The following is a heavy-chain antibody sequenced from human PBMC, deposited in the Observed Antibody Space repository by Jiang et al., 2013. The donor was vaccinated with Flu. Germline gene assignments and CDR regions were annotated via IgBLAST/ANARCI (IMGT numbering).Heavy chain of an antibody. Sequence: GPGLVKPSETLSLTCTVSGGSISTYYWSWIRQPPGKGLEWIGYISYDGSTNYNPSLKSRVSISVDTSKNQFSLKLSSVTAADTAVYYCARQREAHHTGGLDYFDYWGQGTLVTVSS. V-gene: IGHV4-59*08. CDR3: ARQREAHHTGGLDYFDY. CDR2: ISYDGST. D-gene: IGHD1-26*01. J-gene: IGHJ4*02. CDR1: GGSISTYY.